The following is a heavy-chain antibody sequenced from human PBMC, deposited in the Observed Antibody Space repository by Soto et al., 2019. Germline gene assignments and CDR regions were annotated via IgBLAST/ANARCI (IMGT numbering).Heavy chain of an antibody. CDR3: AKRGLDTVGLSY. CDR1: GFTFSSFW. V-gene: IGHV3-74*01. J-gene: IGHJ4*02. Sequence: EVQLVESGGGLVQPGGSLRLSCAVSGFTFSSFWMHWVRQAPGEGLVCVSRINTDGSSTSYADSVKGRFTISRDNAKNTLYLQMNSLRVEDTAMYDCAKRGLDTVGLSYWGQGTLVTVSS. CDR2: INTDGSST. D-gene: IGHD3-10*01.